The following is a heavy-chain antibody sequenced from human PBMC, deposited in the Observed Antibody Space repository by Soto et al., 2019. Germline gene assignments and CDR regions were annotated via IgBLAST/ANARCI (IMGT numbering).Heavy chain of an antibody. D-gene: IGHD5-12*01. CDR3: ARVCIVATQIYDAFDI. J-gene: IGHJ3*02. V-gene: IGHV3-21*01. Sequence: GGSLRLSCAASGFTFSSYSMNWVRQAPGKGLEWVSSISSSSSYIYYADSVKGRFTISRENAKNSLYLQMNSLRAEDTAVYYCARVCIVATQIYDAFDIWGQGTMVTVSS. CDR1: GFTFSSYS. CDR2: ISSSSSYI.